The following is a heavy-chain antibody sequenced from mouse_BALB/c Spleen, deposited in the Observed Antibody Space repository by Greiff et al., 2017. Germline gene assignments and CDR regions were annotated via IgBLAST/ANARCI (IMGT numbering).Heavy chain of an antibody. CDR3: TRGGYDDYAKDD. CDR1: GYTFTSYW. D-gene: IGHD2-2*01. V-gene: IGHV1-87*01. CDR2: IYPGDGDT. J-gene: IGHJ4*01. Sequence: QVQLQQSGAELARPGASVKLSCKASGYTFTSYWMQWVTQRPGQGLEWIGAIYPGDGDTRYTQKFKGKATLTAAKSSSTAYIQLSSLASEDSAVYYCTRGGYDDYAKDDWGQGTSVTVSA.